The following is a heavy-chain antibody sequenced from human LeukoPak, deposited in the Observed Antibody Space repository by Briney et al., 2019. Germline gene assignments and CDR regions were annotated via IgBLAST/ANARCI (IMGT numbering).Heavy chain of an antibody. D-gene: IGHD1-20*01. V-gene: IGHV1-2*06. Sequence: ASVKVSCKASGCTFTGYYMYWVRQAPGQGLERMGRINPNNGDTNYAQKFQGRVTMTRDTSINIAYMELSRLRSDDTAVYYCVRDLSGITTTSRGDDYWGRGTLVTVSS. CDR3: VRDLSGITTTSRGDDY. CDR1: GCTFTGYY. CDR2: INPNNGDT. J-gene: IGHJ4*02.